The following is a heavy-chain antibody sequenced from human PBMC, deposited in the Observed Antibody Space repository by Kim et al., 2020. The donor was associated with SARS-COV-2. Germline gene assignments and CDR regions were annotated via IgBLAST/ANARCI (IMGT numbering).Heavy chain of an antibody. J-gene: IGHJ4*02. CDR2: GRST. Sequence: GRSTRSSDSVKGQFPTSTDNAKHTLYLRMNSLRAEDTAVYYCARVNVLGGRWGQGTLVTVSS. V-gene: IGHV3-74*01. D-gene: IGHD3-16*01. CDR3: ARVNVLGGR.